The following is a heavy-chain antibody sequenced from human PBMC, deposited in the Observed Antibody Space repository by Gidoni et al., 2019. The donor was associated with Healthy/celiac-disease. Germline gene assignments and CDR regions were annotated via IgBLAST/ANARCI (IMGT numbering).Heavy chain of an antibody. J-gene: IGHJ4*02. CDR2: IIPIFGTA. CDR3: ARSHYYYDSSGYLFDY. CDR1: GGTFSSYA. D-gene: IGHD3-22*01. V-gene: IGHV1-69*01. Sequence: QVQLVQSGAEVKKTGSSVKVSCKASGGTFSSYAISWVRQAPGQGLEWMGGIIPIFGTANYAQKFQGRVTITADESTSTAYMELSSLRSEDTAVYYCARSHYYYDSSGYLFDYWGQGTLVTVSS.